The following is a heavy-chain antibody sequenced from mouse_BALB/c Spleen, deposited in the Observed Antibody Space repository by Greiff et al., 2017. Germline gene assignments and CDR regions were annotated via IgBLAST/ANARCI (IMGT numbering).Heavy chain of an antibody. CDR1: GFTFSDYY. D-gene: IGHD2-13*01. V-gene: IGHV5-4*02. Sequence: EVKLVESGGGLVKPGGSLKLSCAASGFTFSDYYMYWVRQTPEKRLEWVATISDGGSYTYYPDSVKGRFTISRDNAKNNLYLQMSSLKSEDTAMYYCVRGALEETDYAMGTRGEGDSETVSS. CDR3: VRGALEETDYAMGT. CDR2: ISDGGSYT. J-gene: IGHJ4*01.